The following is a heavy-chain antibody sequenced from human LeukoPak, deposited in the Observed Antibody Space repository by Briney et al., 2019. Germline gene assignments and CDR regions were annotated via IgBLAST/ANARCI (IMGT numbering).Heavy chain of an antibody. Sequence: SETLSLTCAVSGYSISSGHYWGWIRQPPGRGLEWIGSIYHSGGTYYNASLKSRVTISVDTSKNQFSLKLSSMTAADTAVYYCARPSGGYPVYYFDYWGRGSLVTVSS. CDR3: ARPSGGYPVYYFDY. CDR1: GYSISSGHY. V-gene: IGHV4-38-2*01. D-gene: IGHD2-15*01. J-gene: IGHJ4*02. CDR2: IYHSGGT.